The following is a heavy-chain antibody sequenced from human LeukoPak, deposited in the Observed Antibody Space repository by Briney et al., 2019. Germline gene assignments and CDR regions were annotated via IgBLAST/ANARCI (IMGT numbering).Heavy chain of an antibody. J-gene: IGHJ4*02. V-gene: IGHV1-69*13. CDR1: GGTFSSYA. D-gene: IGHD5-12*01. Sequence: SVTVSCKASGGTFSSYAISWVRQAPGQGLEWMGGIIPIFGTANYAQKFQGRVTITADESTSTAYMELSSLRSEDTAVYYCATNPDIVATTYFDYWGQGTLVTVSS. CDR2: IIPIFGTA. CDR3: ATNPDIVATTYFDY.